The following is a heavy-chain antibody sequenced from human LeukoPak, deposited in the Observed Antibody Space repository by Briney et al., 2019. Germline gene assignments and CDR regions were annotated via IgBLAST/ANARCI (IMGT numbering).Heavy chain of an antibody. D-gene: IGHD1-26*01. Sequence: GGSLRLSCAASGFTFNKHGMHWVRQAPGKGLEWFSFIRNADSVKGRFTISRDNSKNTLYLQMNSLRSEDTALYYCARGVSGNYYFDYWGQGTLVTVSS. V-gene: IGHV3-30*03. CDR3: ARGVSGNYYFDY. CDR1: GFTFNKHG. J-gene: IGHJ4*02. CDR2: IRNA.